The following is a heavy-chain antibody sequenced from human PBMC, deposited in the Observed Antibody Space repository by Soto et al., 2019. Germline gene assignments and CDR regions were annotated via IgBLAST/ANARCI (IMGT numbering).Heavy chain of an antibody. CDR3: ARGLLWFGEFRNYYYYGMDV. CDR1: GFTFSSYW. V-gene: IGHV3-7*05. J-gene: IGHJ6*02. Sequence: GGSLRLSCAASGFTFSSYWMSWVRQAPGKGLEWVANIKQDGSEKYYVDSVKGRFTISRDNAKNSLYLQMNSLRAEDTAVYYCARGLLWFGEFRNYYYYGMDVWGQGTTVTVSS. D-gene: IGHD3-10*01. CDR2: IKQDGSEK.